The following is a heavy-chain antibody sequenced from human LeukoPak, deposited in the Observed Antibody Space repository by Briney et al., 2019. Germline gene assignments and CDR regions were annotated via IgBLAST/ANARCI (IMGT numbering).Heavy chain of an antibody. V-gene: IGHV1-3*01. CDR2: INGGNGNT. Sequence: ASVKVSCKASGYTFTNYAMHWVRQAPGQRLEWMAWINGGNGNTKHAQKFQGRVTITRDTSASTAYMELSSLRSEDTAVYYCARATTDYGGNFDYWGQGILLTVSS. J-gene: IGHJ4*02. CDR1: GYTFTNYA. D-gene: IGHD4-23*01. CDR3: ARATTDYGGNFDY.